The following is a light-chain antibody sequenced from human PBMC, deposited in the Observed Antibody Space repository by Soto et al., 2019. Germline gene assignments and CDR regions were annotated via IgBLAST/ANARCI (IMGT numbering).Light chain of an antibody. CDR3: SSYARSNTLV. CDR2: EVS. J-gene: IGLJ1*01. Sequence: QSALTQPASVSGSPGQSITISCTGTSSDVGVYNFVSWYQQHPGKAPKLMIYEVSNRPSGVSNRFSGSKSGNTASLTISGLQAEDEADYSCSSYARSNTLVFGTGTKVTVL. V-gene: IGLV2-14*01. CDR1: SSDVGVYNF.